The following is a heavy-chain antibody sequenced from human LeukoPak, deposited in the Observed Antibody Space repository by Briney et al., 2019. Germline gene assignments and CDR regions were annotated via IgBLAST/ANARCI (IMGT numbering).Heavy chain of an antibody. CDR1: GSTFTSYG. D-gene: IGHD3-10*01. CDR2: INAYNGNT. Sequence: ASVKLSCKASGSTFTSYGITRGRQAPGQGLEWMRWINAYNGNTNYEQKLQGRVTMTTDTSTSTAYMELRSLRYDDTAVYYCARDHLLLWFGERPHYMDVWGKGTTVTVSS. CDR3: ARDHLLLWFGERPHYMDV. V-gene: IGHV1-18*01. J-gene: IGHJ6*03.